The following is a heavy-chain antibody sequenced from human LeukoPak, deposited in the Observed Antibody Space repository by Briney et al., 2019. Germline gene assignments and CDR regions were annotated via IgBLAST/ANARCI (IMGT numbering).Heavy chain of an antibody. Sequence: GRSLRLSCAASGFTFDDYAMHWVRQAPGKGLEWVSGISWNSGSIGYADSVKGRFTISRDNAKNSLYLQMNSLRAEDTALYYCAKGGYCTNGVCYTGPFDYWGQGTLVTVSS. J-gene: IGHJ4*02. V-gene: IGHV3-9*01. CDR3: AKGGYCTNGVCYTGPFDY. D-gene: IGHD2-8*01. CDR2: ISWNSGSI. CDR1: GFTFDDYA.